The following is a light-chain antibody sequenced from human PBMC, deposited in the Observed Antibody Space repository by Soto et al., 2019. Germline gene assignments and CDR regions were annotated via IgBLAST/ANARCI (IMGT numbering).Light chain of an antibody. CDR1: RSIRAY. CDR3: QQTFSVTPLT. CDR2: GAT. J-gene: IGKJ4*01. Sequence: DIQITKAPSSLSASVGDTVTISCRASRSIRAYLNWYQHKPGKAPNLLIYGATTLHSGVPSRFSGSGSGTDFSLTISSLQPEDFATYYCQQTFSVTPLTFGGGTKVEI. V-gene: IGKV1-39*01.